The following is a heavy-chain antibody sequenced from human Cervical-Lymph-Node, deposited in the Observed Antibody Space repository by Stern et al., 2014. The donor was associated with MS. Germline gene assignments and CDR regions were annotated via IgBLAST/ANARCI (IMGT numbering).Heavy chain of an antibody. J-gene: IGHJ4*02. CDR2: IYPYDLDT. Sequence: EVQLVESGAEVKKPGESLKISCKLSGYSFTIYYIAWVRQMPGKGLEWMGVIYPYDLDTTNSPSFQGQVTISADKSITTAYLQWSSLRASDTAMYYCARHVQGFDYWGQGTLVTVSS. CDR3: ARHVQGFDY. V-gene: IGHV5-51*01. CDR1: GYSFTIYY.